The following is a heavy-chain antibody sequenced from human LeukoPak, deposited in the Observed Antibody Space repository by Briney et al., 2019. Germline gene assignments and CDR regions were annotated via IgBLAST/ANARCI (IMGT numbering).Heavy chain of an antibody. D-gene: IGHD2-15*01. Sequence: SETLSLTCTVSGGSISSYYWSWIRQPPGKGLEWIGYIYYSGSTYYNPSLKSRVTISVDTSKNQFSLKLSPVTAADTAVYYCARETAYCSGGSCSTHGWFDPWGQGTLVTVSS. V-gene: IGHV4-30-4*08. J-gene: IGHJ5*02. CDR2: IYYSGST. CDR1: GGSISSYY. CDR3: ARETAYCSGGSCSTHGWFDP.